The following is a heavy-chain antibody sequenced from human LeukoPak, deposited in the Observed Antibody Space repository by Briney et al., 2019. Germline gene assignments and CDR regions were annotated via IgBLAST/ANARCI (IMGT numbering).Heavy chain of an antibody. CDR1: GFTVNSNY. CDR3: TKDAPDSGGWFFFDS. CDR2: ISGIDT. Sequence: GGSLRLSCAASGFTVNSNYMNWVRQAPGKGLEWVSTISGIDTFYADSVKGRFTISGDNSKNTLYLQMISLRAEDTAVYYCTKDAPDSGGWFFFDSWGQGTLVTVSS. J-gene: IGHJ4*02. D-gene: IGHD6-19*01. V-gene: IGHV3-53*01.